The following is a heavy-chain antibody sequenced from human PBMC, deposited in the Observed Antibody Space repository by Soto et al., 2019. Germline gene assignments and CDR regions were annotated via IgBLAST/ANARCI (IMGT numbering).Heavy chain of an antibody. J-gene: IGHJ3*02. CDR3: ARVEMATIKGNAFDI. CDR1: GYTFTSYY. Sequence: QVQLVQSGAEVKKPGASVKVSCKASGYTFTSYYMYWVRQAPGQGLEWMGIINPSGGSTSYAQKFLGRVTMTRDTSTSTVYRELSSLRSEDTAVYYCARVEMATIKGNAFDIWGQGTMVTVSS. CDR2: INPSGGST. V-gene: IGHV1-46*01. D-gene: IGHD5-12*01.